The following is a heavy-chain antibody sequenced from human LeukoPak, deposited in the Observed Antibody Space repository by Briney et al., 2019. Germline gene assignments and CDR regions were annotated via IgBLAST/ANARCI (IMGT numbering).Heavy chain of an antibody. V-gene: IGHV4-39*07. Sequence: SETLSLTCNVSGGSITTTTNSWGWAWIRQRPGKGLEWIGSIYYGGSPYYTSSLKSRVTISVDTSKNQFSLKLSSVTAADTAVYYCARAARDGYNYYYYMDVWGKGTTVTVSS. CDR1: GGSITTTTNS. D-gene: IGHD5-24*01. J-gene: IGHJ6*03. CDR3: ARAARDGYNYYYYMDV. CDR2: IYYGGSP.